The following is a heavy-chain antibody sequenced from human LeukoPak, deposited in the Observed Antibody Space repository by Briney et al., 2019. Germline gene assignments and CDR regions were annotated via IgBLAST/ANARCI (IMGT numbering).Heavy chain of an antibody. J-gene: IGHJ4*02. CDR1: GYTFTGYY. D-gene: IGHD3-10*01. V-gene: IGHV1-2*02. Sequence: GASVKVSCKASGYTFTGYYMHWVRQAPGQGLEWMGWINPNSGDTNYAQKFQGRVTMTRDTSISTAYMELSRLRSDDTAVYYCARDMGLLWFGELLTDYWGQGTLVTVSS. CDR2: INPNSGDT. CDR3: ARDMGLLWFGELLTDY.